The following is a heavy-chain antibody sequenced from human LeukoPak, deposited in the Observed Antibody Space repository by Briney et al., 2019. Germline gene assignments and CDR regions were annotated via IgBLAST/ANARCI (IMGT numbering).Heavy chain of an antibody. V-gene: IGHV3-23*01. Sequence: GGSLRLSCAASGFTFSSYAMSWVRQAPGKGLEWVSGISGSGGSTYYADSVKGRFTISRDNSKNTLYLQMNSLRAEDTAVYYCATLLGIQLWFTWGQGTLVTVSS. CDR3: ATLLGIQLWFT. CDR1: GFTFSSYA. D-gene: IGHD5-18*01. J-gene: IGHJ5*02. CDR2: ISGSGGST.